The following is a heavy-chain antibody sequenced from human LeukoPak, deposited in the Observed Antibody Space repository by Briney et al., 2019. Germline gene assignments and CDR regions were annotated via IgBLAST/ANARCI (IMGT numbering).Heavy chain of an antibody. CDR2: IIASGSHI. V-gene: IGHV3-11*01. Sequence: GGSLRLSCAASGFTFSDYHMSWIRQAPGKGPEWVSYIIASGSHIYYADSVRGRFTVSRDNAKNSLYLQMNSLGAEDTAVYYCARDNGVGGAFSLWGQGTMVTVSS. J-gene: IGHJ3*01. CDR3: ARDNGVGGAFSL. D-gene: IGHD1-26*01. CDR1: GFTFSDYH.